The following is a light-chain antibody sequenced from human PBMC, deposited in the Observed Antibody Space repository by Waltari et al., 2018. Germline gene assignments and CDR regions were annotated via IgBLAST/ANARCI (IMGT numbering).Light chain of an antibody. V-gene: IGLV2-14*01. Sequence: QSALTQPASVSGSPGQSITISCTGTSSDVGAFNYVSWYQQHPGKAPKLIIYEVSHRPSGVSNRFSGSKSGNTASLTISGLQAEDEADYYCNSYATSSARVFGGGTKLTVL. J-gene: IGLJ3*02. CDR1: SSDVGAFNY. CDR2: EVS. CDR3: NSYATSSARV.